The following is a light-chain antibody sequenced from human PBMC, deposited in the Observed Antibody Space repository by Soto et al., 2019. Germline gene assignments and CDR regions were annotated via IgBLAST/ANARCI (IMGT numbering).Light chain of an antibody. Sequence: EEVLTQSACTLSLYQGERATLSCRASQSVNSNSLAWYQQKPGQAPRLLIYGASTRATGIPARFSGSGSGTEFTLTISSLQSEDFAVYYCQQYNDWPRTFGQRTKVDIK. CDR2: GAS. CDR1: QSVNSN. CDR3: QQYNDWPRT. V-gene: IGKV3-15*01. J-gene: IGKJ1*01.